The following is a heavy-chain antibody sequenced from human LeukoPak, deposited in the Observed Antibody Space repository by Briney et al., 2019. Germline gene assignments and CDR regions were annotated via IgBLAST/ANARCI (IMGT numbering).Heavy chain of an antibody. Sequence: ASVKVSCKASGYTFTSYGISWVRQAPGQGLEWMGWISAYNGNTNYAQKFQGRVTMTTDTSTSTAYTELRSLRSDDTAVYYCARGRSSGLFDAFDIWGQGTMVTVSS. CDR2: ISAYNGNT. D-gene: IGHD6-19*01. J-gene: IGHJ3*02. V-gene: IGHV1-18*01. CDR3: ARGRSSGLFDAFDI. CDR1: GYTFTSYG.